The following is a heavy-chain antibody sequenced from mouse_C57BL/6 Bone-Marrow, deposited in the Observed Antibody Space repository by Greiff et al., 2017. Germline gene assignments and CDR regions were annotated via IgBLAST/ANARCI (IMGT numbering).Heavy chain of an antibody. CDR3: ARSTVVATDSFDY. J-gene: IGHJ2*01. CDR1: GYTFTSYW. CDR2: IDPSDSYT. V-gene: IGHV1-69*01. D-gene: IGHD1-1*01. Sequence: VQLQQPGAELVMPGASVKLSCKASGYTFTSYWMHWVKQRPGQGLEWIGEIDPSDSYTNYNQKFKGKSTLTVDKSSSTAYMQLSSLTSEDSAVYYCARSTVVATDSFDYWGQGTTLTVSS.